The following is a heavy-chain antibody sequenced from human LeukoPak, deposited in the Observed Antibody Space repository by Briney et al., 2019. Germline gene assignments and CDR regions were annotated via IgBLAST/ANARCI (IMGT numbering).Heavy chain of an antibody. J-gene: IGHJ4*01. D-gene: IGHD3-16*02. CDR3: ARRGGMITFGGVIVPYYFDY. CDR2: IYYSGST. CDR1: GGSISSSSYY. Sequence: PSETLSLTCTVSGGSISSSSYYWGWTRQPPGKGLEWIGSIYYSGSTYYNPSLKSRVTISVDTSKNQFSLKLSSVTAADTAVYYCARRGGMITFGGVIVPYYFDYWGQGTLVTVSS. V-gene: IGHV4-39*01.